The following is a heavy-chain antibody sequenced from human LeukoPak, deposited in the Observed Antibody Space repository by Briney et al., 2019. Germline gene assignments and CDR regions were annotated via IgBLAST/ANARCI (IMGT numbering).Heavy chain of an antibody. Sequence: AGGSLRLSCAASGFTFNNYAMSWVRQAPGKGLEWVSAISGSGGSTYYADSVKGRFTISRDNSKNTLYLQINSLRAEDTAVYYCAKETASDFGGAVDYWGQGTLVTVSS. D-gene: IGHD3-10*01. CDR2: ISGSGGST. CDR1: GFTFNNYA. J-gene: IGHJ4*02. CDR3: AKETASDFGGAVDY. V-gene: IGHV3-23*01.